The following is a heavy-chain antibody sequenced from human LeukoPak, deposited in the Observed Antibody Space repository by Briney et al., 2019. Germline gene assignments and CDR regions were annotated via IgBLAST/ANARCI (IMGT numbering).Heavy chain of an antibody. J-gene: IGHJ4*02. CDR3: AKSTSSWYLGY. D-gene: IGHD6-13*01. CDR2: ISYDGSNK. Sequence: VGSLRLSCAASGFTFSSYGMHWVRQAPGKGLEWVAVISYDGSNKYYADSVKGRFTISRDNSKNTLYLQMNSLRAEDTAVYYCAKSTSSWYLGYWGQGTVVSVSS. V-gene: IGHV3-30*18. CDR1: GFTFSSYG.